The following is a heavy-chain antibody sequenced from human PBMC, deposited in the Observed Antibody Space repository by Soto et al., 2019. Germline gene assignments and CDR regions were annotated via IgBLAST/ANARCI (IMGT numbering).Heavy chain of an antibody. CDR2: INHSGST. Sequence: SETLSLTCAVYGGSFSGYYWSWIRQPPGKGLEWIGEINHSGSTNYNPSLKSRVTISVDTSKNQFSLKLSSVTAADTAVYYCARGNRITMVRGVTPFDYWGQGTLVTVSS. CDR1: GGSFSGYY. D-gene: IGHD3-10*01. CDR3: ARGNRITMVRGVTPFDY. J-gene: IGHJ4*02. V-gene: IGHV4-34*01.